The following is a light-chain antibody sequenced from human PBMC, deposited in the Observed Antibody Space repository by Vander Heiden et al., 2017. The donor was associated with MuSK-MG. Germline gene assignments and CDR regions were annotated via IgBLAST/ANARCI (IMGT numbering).Light chain of an antibody. CDR2: RNN. Sequence: QAGLPQPPSVSKGLRQTATLTCTGNSNNVGNQGAAWLQQHQGHPPKLLSYRNNNRPSGISERLSASRSGNTASLTITGLQPEDEADYYCSAWDSSLSVWVFGGGTKLTVL. CDR3: SAWDSSLSVWV. J-gene: IGLJ3*02. V-gene: IGLV10-54*01. CDR1: SNNVGNQG.